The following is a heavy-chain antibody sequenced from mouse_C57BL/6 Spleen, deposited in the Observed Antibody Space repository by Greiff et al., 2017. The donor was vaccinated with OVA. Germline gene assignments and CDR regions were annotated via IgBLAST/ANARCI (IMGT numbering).Heavy chain of an antibody. V-gene: IGHV1-50*01. CDR2: IDPSDSYT. CDR3: ARGIYGNYFDY. J-gene: IGHJ2*01. CDR1: GYTFTSYW. Sequence: VQLQQSGAELVKPGASVKLSCKASGYTFTSYWMQWVKQRPGQGLEWIGEIDPSDSYTNYNQKFKGKATLTVDTSSSTAYMQLSSLTSEDSAVYYCARGIYGNYFDYWGQGTTLTVSS. D-gene: IGHD2-1*01.